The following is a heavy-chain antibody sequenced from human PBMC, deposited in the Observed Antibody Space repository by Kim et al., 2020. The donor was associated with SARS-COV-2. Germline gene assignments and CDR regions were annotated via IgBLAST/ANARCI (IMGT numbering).Heavy chain of an antibody. CDR2: IKSKTDGGTT. D-gene: IGHD1-7*01. J-gene: IGHJ5*02. V-gene: IGHV3-15*01. CDR1: GFTFSNAW. Sequence: GGSLRLSCAASGFTFSNAWMSWVRQAPGKGLEWVGRIKSKTDGGTTDYAAPVKGRFTISRDDSKNTLYLQMNSLKTEDTAVYYCTTDLLELELLFWFDPWGQGTLVTVSS. CDR3: TTDLLELELLFWFDP.